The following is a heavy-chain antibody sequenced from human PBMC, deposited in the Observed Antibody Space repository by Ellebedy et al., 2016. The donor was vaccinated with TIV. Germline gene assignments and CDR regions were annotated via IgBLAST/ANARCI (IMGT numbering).Heavy chain of an antibody. CDR2: ISYDGSNK. Sequence: GESLKISCAASGFTFSSYAMHWVRQAPGKGLEWVAVISYDGSNKYYADSVKGRFTISRDNSKNTLYLQMNSLRAEDTAVYYCASSPFGWLLSDSFYWGQGTLVTVSS. J-gene: IGHJ4*02. CDR1: GFTFSSYA. D-gene: IGHD3-9*01. V-gene: IGHV3-30-3*01. CDR3: ASSPFGWLLSDSFY.